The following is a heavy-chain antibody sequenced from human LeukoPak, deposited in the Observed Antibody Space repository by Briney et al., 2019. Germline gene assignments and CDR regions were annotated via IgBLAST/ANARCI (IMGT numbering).Heavy chain of an antibody. J-gene: IGHJ4*02. CDR3: ATSEDTAGGPY. CDR1: GFTFSSAW. CDR2: IRQDGGAT. V-gene: IGHV3-7*01. D-gene: IGHD5-18*01. Sequence: GGSLRLSCAASGFTFSSAWMTWVRQAPGKGLEWLANIRQDGGATYYGDSVKGRFTISRDNAKNSLYLQMNSLRAEDTAVYYCATSEDTAGGPYWGQGTLVTVSS.